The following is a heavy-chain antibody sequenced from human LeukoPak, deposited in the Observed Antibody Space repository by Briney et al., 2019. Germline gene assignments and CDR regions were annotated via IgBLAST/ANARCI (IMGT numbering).Heavy chain of an antibody. Sequence: ASVKVSCKASGGTLSSYAISWVRQAPGQGLEWMGGIIPIFGTANYAQKFQGRVTITTDESTSTAYMELSSLRSEDTAVYYCARGSRVGDYFDYWGQGTLVTVSS. CDR2: IIPIFGTA. CDR1: GGTLSSYA. CDR3: ARGSRVGDYFDY. J-gene: IGHJ4*02. D-gene: IGHD3-10*01. V-gene: IGHV1-69*05.